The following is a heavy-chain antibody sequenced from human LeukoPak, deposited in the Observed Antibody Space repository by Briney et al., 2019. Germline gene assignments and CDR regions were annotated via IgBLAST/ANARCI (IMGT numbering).Heavy chain of an antibody. CDR2: INPSGGSA. CDR3: ARVSGDGYNDY. V-gene: IGHV1-46*01. D-gene: IGHD5-24*01. J-gene: IGHJ4*02. Sequence: ASAKVSCKASGYTFTSYYMHWVRQAPGQGLEWMGIINPSGGSASYAQKFQGRVTMTRDTSTSTVYMELSSLRSEDTAVYYCARVSGDGYNDYWGQGTLVTVSS. CDR1: GYTFTSYY.